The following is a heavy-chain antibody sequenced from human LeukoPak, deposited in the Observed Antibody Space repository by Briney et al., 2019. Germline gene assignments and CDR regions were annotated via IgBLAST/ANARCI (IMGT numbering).Heavy chain of an antibody. J-gene: IGHJ3*02. V-gene: IGHV4-61*03. D-gene: IGHD6-25*01. CDR2: IYYTTRT. Sequence: YIYYTTRTHYSPSLKRRVTISVATSNNHFSLKLSSVTAADTAVYYCARVKGGSGDAFDISGPGTLVSPSS. CDR3: ARVKGGSGDAFDI.